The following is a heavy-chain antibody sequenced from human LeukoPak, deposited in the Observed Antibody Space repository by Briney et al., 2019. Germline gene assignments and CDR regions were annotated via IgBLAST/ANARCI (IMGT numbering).Heavy chain of an antibody. CDR1: GGSISSSSYY. J-gene: IGHJ3*02. CDR2: IYYSGST. V-gene: IGHV4-39*01. D-gene: IGHD6-13*01. Sequence: SETLSLTCTVSGGSISSSSYYWGWIRQPPGKGLVWIGSIYYSGSTYYNPSLKSRVTISVDTSKNQFSLKLSSVTAADTAVYYCARHYSSKGSFDIWGQGTMVTVSS. CDR3: ARHYSSKGSFDI.